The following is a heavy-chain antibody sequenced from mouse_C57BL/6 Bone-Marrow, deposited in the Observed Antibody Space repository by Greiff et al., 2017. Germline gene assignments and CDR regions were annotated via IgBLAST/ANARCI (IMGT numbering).Heavy chain of an antibody. CDR3: AKNYGCAY. CDR2: IWGDGSP. Sequence: VQRVESGPGLVAPSQSLSITCTVSGFSLTSYGVRWVRQPPGKGLEWLGVIWGDGSPNYHSALISRLSISKDNSKSQGCLKLNSRQTDDTATYYCAKNYGCAYWGQGTLGTVSA. V-gene: IGHV2-3*01. J-gene: IGHJ3*01. D-gene: IGHD1-1*01. CDR1: GFSLTSYG.